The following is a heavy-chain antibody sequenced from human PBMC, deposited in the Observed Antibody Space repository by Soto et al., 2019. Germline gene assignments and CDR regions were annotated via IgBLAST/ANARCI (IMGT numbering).Heavy chain of an antibody. V-gene: IGHV3-73*01. J-gene: IGHJ4*02. D-gene: IGHD3-22*01. Sequence: GGSLRLSCAASGFTFSGSALHWVRQGYGKGLEWVGRIRSKANSYATAYGASVKGRFTISRDDSKNTAYLQMDSLQIEDTAVYFCARPNYYDTSGHYFTLGYWGQGAQVTVSS. CDR1: GFTFSGSA. CDR2: IRSKANSYAT. CDR3: ARPNYYDTSGHYFTLGY.